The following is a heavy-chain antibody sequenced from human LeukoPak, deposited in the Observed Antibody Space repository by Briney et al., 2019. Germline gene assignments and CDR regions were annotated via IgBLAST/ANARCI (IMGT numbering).Heavy chain of an antibody. CDR3: ARDHGYGDYGMDV. V-gene: IGHV3-30-3*01. Sequence: GGSLRLSCADSGFTFSRYAMHWVRQAPGKGLEWVAVISYDGSNKYYADSVEGRFTISRDNSKNTLYLQMNSLRAGDTAMYYCARDHGYGDYGMDVWGQGTTVTVSS. CDR2: ISYDGSNK. J-gene: IGHJ6*02. CDR1: GFTFSRYA. D-gene: IGHD4-17*01.